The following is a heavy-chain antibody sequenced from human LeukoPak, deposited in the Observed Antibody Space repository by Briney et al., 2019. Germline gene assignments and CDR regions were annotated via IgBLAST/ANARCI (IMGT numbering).Heavy chain of an antibody. D-gene: IGHD3-10*01. CDR2: LFYSGST. V-gene: IGHV4-59*01. J-gene: IGHJ4*02. Sequence: SETLSLTCTVSGGSINSYYWSWIRQPPGKGLEWIAYLFYSGSTDYNPSLESRVTISVDTSKNQFSLKLRSVTAADTAVYYCATVAVIRGVTYFDYWGQGTLVTVSS. CDR1: GGSINSYY. CDR3: ATVAVIRGVTYFDY.